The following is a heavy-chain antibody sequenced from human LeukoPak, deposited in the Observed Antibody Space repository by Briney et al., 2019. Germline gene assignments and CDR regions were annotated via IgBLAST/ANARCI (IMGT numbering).Heavy chain of an antibody. V-gene: IGHV3-30*18. CDR1: GFTFSSYG. CDR2: ISYDGSNK. D-gene: IGHD6-13*01. CDR3: AKDFAAAGSWRLNYYYGMDV. Sequence: GRSLRLSCAASGFTFSSYGMHWVRQAPGKGLEWVAVISYDGSNKYYADSVKGRFTISRDNSKNTLYLQMNSLRAEDTAVYYCAKDFAAAGSWRLNYYYGMDVWGQGTTVTVSS. J-gene: IGHJ6*02.